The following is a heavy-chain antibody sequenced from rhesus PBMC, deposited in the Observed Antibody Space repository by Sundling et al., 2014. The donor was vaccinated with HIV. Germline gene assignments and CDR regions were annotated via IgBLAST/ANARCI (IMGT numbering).Heavy chain of an antibody. CDR1: GYSISSGYG. Sequence: QVQLQESGPGLVKPSETLSLNCAVSGYSISSGYGWTWIRQPPGKGLEWIGHIGGSRGSTNYNLSLKSRVTISRDTSKNQFSLKLSSVTAADTAVYYCARLDEGVYGYYDYWGQGVLVTVSS. CDR3: ARLDEGVYGYYDY. J-gene: IGHJ4*01. CDR2: IGGSRGST. D-gene: IGHD3-9*01. V-gene: IGHV4-127*01.